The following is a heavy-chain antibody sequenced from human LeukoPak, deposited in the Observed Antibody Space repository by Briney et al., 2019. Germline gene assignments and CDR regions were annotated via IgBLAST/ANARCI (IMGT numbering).Heavy chain of an antibody. D-gene: IGHD1-26*01. CDR3: AREATYRGGWFDP. J-gene: IGHJ5*02. Sequence: SETLSLTCTVSGGSISSYYWSWIRQPPGKGLEWIGYIYYSGSTNYNPSLKSRVTISVDTSENQFSLKLSSVTAADTAVYYCAREATYRGGWFDPWGQGTLVTVSS. CDR1: GGSISSYY. CDR2: IYYSGST. V-gene: IGHV4-59*01.